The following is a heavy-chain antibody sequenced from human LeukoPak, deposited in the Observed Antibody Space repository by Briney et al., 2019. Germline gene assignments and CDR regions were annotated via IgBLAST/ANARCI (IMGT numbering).Heavy chain of an antibody. J-gene: IGHJ5*02. V-gene: IGHV6-1*01. D-gene: IGHD6-19*01. CDR1: GDRVSSNSAA. CDR3: ARVGIAVAGTSNWFDP. CDR2: TYYRSKWYN. Sequence: SQTLSLTCAISGDRVSSNSAAWNWIRQSPSRGLEWLGRTYYRSKWYNDYAVSVKSRITINPDTSKNQFSLQLNSVTPEDTAVYYCARVGIAVAGTSNWFDPWGQGTLVTVSS.